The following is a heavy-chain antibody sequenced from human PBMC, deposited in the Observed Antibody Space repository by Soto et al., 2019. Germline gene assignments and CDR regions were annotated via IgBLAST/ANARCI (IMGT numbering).Heavy chain of an antibody. CDR2: IYSGGST. J-gene: IGHJ3*02. CDR1: GFTVSSNY. CDR3: ASPPLLHSGYDYHDAFDI. V-gene: IGHV3-66*01. Sequence: GGSLRLSCAASGFTVSSNYMSWVRQAPGKGLEWVSVIYSGGSTYYADSVKGRFTISRDNSKNTLYLQMNSLRAEDTAVYYCASPPLLHSGYDYHDAFDIWGQGTMVTVSS. D-gene: IGHD5-12*01.